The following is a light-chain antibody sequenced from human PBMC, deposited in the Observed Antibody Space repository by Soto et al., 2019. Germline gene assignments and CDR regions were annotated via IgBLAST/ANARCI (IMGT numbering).Light chain of an antibody. J-gene: IGKJ2*01. CDR2: DAS. CDR3: QQCYNWPRGFT. V-gene: IGKV3-11*01. CDR1: QSISTY. Sequence: EIVLTQSPATLSLSPGERATLSCRANQSISTYLAWYQQKPGQAPRLIIFDASNRATGIPARFRGSGSGTDFTLTITSLETEDSAIYYCQQCYNWPRGFTFGPGTTLEIK.